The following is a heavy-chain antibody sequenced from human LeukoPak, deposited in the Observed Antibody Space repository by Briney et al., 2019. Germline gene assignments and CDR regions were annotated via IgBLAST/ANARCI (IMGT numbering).Heavy chain of an antibody. CDR2: ISYDGSNK. Sequence: GRSLRLSCAASGFTFSSYAMHWVRQAPGKGLEWVAVISYDGSNKYYADSVKGRFTISRDNAKNSLYLQMNSLRVEDTALYHCARKGLGGELGGFDSWGQGTLVTVSS. V-gene: IGHV3-30*04. CDR3: ARKGLGGELGGFDS. J-gene: IGHJ4*02. D-gene: IGHD1-7*01. CDR1: GFTFSSYA.